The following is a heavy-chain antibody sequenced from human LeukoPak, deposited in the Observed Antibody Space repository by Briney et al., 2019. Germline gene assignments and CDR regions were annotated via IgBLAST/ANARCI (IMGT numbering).Heavy chain of an antibody. CDR2: ITGSGDSA. V-gene: IGHV3-23*01. CDR3: ARRTSYYFPY. Sequence: GGSLRLSCAASGFTFSSYAMSWVRQAPGKGLEWVSTITGSGDSADYADSVKGRFTISSDNAKNTLYLEVNSLIFEDTAVYYCARRTSYYFPYWGQGTLVTISS. CDR1: GFTFSSYA. J-gene: IGHJ4*02.